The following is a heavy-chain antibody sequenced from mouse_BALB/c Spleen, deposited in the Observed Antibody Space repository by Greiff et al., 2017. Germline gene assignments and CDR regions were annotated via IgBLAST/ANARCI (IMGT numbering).Heavy chain of an antibody. J-gene: IGHJ3*01. Sequence: QVQLKQSGAELVKPGASVKMSCKASGYTFTSYNMHWVKQTPGQGLEWIGAIYPGNGDTSYNQKFKGKATLTADKSSSTAYMQLSSLTSEDSAVYYCARDDPYYYGSSYAYWGQGTLVTVSA. CDR3: ARDDPYYYGSSYAY. V-gene: IGHV1-12*01. CDR2: IYPGNGDT. CDR1: GYTFTSYN. D-gene: IGHD1-1*01.